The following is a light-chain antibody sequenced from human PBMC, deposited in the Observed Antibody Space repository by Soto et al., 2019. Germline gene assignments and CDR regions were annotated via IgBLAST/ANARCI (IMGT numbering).Light chain of an antibody. Sequence: QSALTQPASVSGSPGQSITISCTGTSSDVGGYNYVSWYQQHPGKAPKLMIYDVSNRPSGVSNRFSGSKSGNTASLTISGLQAEDEAYYYCSSYTRSSIYVFGTGTKLTVL. CDR3: SSYTRSSIYV. CDR1: SSDVGGYNY. J-gene: IGLJ1*01. CDR2: DVS. V-gene: IGLV2-14*01.